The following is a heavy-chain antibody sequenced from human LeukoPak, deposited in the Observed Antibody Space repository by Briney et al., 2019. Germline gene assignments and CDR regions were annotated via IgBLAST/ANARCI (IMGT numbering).Heavy chain of an antibody. D-gene: IGHD6-19*01. CDR3: ARGRGRLAGTCWHPDTYHGY. J-gene: IGHJ4*02. Sequence: SETLSLTCAVSGFSISSGYFWGWVRRPPGKGLEWIGTIHDPECTYYNPSLNSRLTISIDTSKNHFSLKLSSVTAADTALYYCARGRGRLAGTCWHPDTYHGYWGQGIVVTVSS. V-gene: IGHV4-38-2*01. CDR1: GFSISSGYF. CDR2: IHDPECT.